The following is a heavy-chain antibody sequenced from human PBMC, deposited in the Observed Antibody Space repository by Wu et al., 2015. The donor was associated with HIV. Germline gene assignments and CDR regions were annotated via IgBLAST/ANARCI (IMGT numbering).Heavy chain of an antibody. CDR2: INHSGST. D-gene: IGHD2-2*01. CDR3: ARVKYGVPAAIRY. J-gene: IGHJ4*02. V-gene: IGHV4-34*01. CDR1: GGSFSGYY. Sequence: QVQLQQWGAGLLKPSETLSLTCAVYGGSFSGYYWSWIRQPPGKGLEWIGEINHSGSTNYNPSLKSRVTISVDTSKNQFSLKLSSVTAADTAVYYCARVKYGVPAAIRYWGQGTLVTVSS.